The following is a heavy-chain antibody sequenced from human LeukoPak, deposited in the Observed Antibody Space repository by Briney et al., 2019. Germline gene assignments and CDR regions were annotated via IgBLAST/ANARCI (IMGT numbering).Heavy chain of an antibody. CDR2: LYFSGST. V-gene: IGHV4-39*07. CDR1: GGSISSSSYY. D-gene: IGHD6-13*01. J-gene: IGHJ4*02. Sequence: SETLSLTYSVSGGSISSSSYYWGWIRQPPGKGLEWIGSLYFSGSTYYNPSLKSRVTISVDTSKNHFSVKLSSVTAADTAVYYCARIAGPADYWGQGTLVTVSS. CDR3: ARIAGPADY.